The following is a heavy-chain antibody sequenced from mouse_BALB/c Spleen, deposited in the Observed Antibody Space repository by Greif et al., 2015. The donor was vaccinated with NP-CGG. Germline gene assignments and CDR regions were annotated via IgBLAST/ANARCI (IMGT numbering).Heavy chain of an antibody. D-gene: IGHD2-10*02. CDR3: ARSKYGNFYFDY. J-gene: IGHJ2*01. CDR1: GYTFTSYN. Sequence: QVQLQQSGAELVKPGASVKMSCKASGYTFTSYNMHWVKQTPGQGLEWIGAIYPGNGDTSYNQKFKGKATLTADKSSSTAYMQLSSLTSEDSAVYYCARSKYGNFYFDYWGQGTTLTVSS. V-gene: IGHV1-12*01. CDR2: IYPGNGDT.